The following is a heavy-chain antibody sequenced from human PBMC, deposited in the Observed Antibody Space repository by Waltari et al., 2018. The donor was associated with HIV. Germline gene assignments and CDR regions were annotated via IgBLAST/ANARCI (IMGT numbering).Heavy chain of an antibody. CDR2: IKEDGSEK. CDR1: GSTLSRDW. CDR3: ARSRSDAFDL. Sequence: EVQLVASGGGLVQPGGSLRPSCEATGSTLSRDWMTWVRQAPGKGLEWVANIKEDGSEKWYVDSVKGRFTISRDNAKNSVYLQMNSLRAEDTAVYYCARSRSDAFDLWGQGTMVTVSS. V-gene: IGHV3-7*01. J-gene: IGHJ3*01.